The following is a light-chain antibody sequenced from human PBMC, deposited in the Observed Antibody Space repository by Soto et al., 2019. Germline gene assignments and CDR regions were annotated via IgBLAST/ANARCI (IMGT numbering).Light chain of an antibody. V-gene: IGLV2-14*01. J-gene: IGLJ2*01. Sequence: QSALTQPASVSGSPGQSITISCTGTSSDVGGYNYVSWYQQHPGKAPKLMIYDVSNRPSGVSNRFSGSKSGNTASLTISGLQAADEADYYCSSSTSSSTHVVFGGGTKLTVL. CDR3: SSSTSSSTHVV. CDR1: SSDVGGYNY. CDR2: DVS.